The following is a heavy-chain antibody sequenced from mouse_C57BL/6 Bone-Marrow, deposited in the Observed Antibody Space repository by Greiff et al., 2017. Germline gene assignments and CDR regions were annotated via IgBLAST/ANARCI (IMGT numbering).Heavy chain of an antibody. CDR1: GFNIKDDY. V-gene: IGHV14-4*01. D-gene: IGHD2-1*01. J-gene: IGHJ4*01. CDR2: IDPENGDT. Sequence: VQLKESGAELVRPGASVKLSCTASGFNIKDDYMNWVKQRPEQGLEWIGWIDPENGDTEYASKFQGKATITADTSSNTAYLQLSSLTSEDTAVYYCTLYSWYSRDDWGQGTSVTVSS. CDR3: TLYSWYSRDD.